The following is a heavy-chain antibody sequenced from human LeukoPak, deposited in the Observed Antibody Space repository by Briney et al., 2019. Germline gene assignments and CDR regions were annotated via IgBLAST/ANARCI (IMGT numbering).Heavy chain of an antibody. CDR2: ISYDGSNK. J-gene: IGHJ4*02. V-gene: IGHV3-30*18. CDR1: RFTFSSYA. D-gene: IGHD2-15*01. Sequence: GGSLRLSCAASRFTFSSYAMHWGRQAPGKGLEWGAVISYDGSNKYYADSVKGRFTISRDNSKNTLYLQMNSLRAEDTAVYYCAKDRAPGYCSGGSCQHYFDYWGQGTLVTVSS. CDR3: AKDRAPGYCSGGSCQHYFDY.